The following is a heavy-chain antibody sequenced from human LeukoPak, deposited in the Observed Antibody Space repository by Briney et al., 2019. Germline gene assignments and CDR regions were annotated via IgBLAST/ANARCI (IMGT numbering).Heavy chain of an antibody. D-gene: IGHD5-12*01. CDR3: ARASRGYSGYGYYYYYYMDV. Sequence: ASVKVSCKASGYTFTSYDINWVRQATGQGLEWMGWINPNSGNTGYAQKFQGRVTMTRNTSISTAYMELSSLRSEDTAVYYCARASRGYSGYGYYYYYYMDVWGKGTTVTVSS. V-gene: IGHV1-8*01. J-gene: IGHJ6*03. CDR1: GYTFTSYD. CDR2: INPNSGNT.